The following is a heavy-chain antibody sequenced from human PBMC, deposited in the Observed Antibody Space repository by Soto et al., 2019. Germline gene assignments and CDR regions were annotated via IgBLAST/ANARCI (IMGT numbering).Heavy chain of an antibody. J-gene: IGHJ4*02. D-gene: IGHD3-22*01. CDR2: IYYSGTT. CDR1: GGSISTGDHY. Sequence: TSETLSLTCSVSGGSISTGDHYWGWIRQPPGKGLEWIGYIYYSGTTYYNPSLKSRLTISVDTSKNQFSLRLNSVTAADTAVYYCATYYDSSGPTFDYWGQGTLVTVSS. V-gene: IGHV4-30-4*01. CDR3: ATYYDSSGPTFDY.